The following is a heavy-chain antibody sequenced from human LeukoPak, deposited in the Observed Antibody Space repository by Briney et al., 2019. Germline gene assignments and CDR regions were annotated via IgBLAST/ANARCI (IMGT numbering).Heavy chain of an antibody. V-gene: IGHV4-39*02. Sequence: SETLSLTCTVSGGSMSSSSYYWGWIRQPPGKGLEWIGSIYYSGSTYYNPSLKSRVTISVDTSKNQFSLKLSSVTAADTAVYYCARERYSSSWSYYYYYMDVWGKGTTVTVSS. CDR2: IYYSGST. CDR3: ARERYSSSWSYYYYYMDV. D-gene: IGHD6-13*01. CDR1: GGSMSSSSYY. J-gene: IGHJ6*03.